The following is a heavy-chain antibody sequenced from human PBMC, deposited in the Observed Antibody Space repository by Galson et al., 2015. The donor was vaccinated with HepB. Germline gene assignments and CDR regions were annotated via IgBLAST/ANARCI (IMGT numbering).Heavy chain of an antibody. J-gene: IGHJ5*02. D-gene: IGHD2-8*02. CDR2: IYAGGNT. Sequence: SLRLSCAASGFTVSTNDMTWVRQAPGKGLEWVSLIYAGGNTKYADAVKGGYTVSRDNPKNTLHLQMNSLRGEETAVYYCARALYGYQFDLWGQGTLVTVPS. CDR3: ARALYGYQFDL. CDR1: GFTVSTND. V-gene: IGHV3-66*01.